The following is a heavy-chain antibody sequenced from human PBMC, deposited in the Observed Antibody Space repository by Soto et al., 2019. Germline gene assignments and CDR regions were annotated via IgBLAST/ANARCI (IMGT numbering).Heavy chain of an antibody. CDR3: AKGYCSSTSCFDPEDNWFDP. CDR1: GFTFSSYA. CDR2: ISGSGGST. D-gene: IGHD2-2*01. V-gene: IGHV3-23*01. J-gene: IGHJ5*02. Sequence: GGSLRLSCAASGFTFSSYAMSWVRQAPGKGLEWVSAISGSGGSTYYADSVKGRFTISRDNSKNTLYLQMNSLRAEDTAVYYCAKGYCSSTSCFDPEDNWFDPWGQGTPVTVS.